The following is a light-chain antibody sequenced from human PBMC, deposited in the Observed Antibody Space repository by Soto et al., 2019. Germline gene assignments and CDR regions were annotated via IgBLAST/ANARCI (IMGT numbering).Light chain of an antibody. CDR3: SSYTSSTTLV. V-gene: IGLV2-14*01. CDR2: EVT. Sequence: QSALTQPASVSGSPGQSITISCTGPSSDVGGNIYVSWYQQYPGKAPKLMIYEVTHRPSGVSSRFSGSKSGNTASLTISWLQAEDESDSYCSSYTSSTTLVFGGGTPLTVL. CDR1: SSDVGGNIY. J-gene: IGLJ2*01.